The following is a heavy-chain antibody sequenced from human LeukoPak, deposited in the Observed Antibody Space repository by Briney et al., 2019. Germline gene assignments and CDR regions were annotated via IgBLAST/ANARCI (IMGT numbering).Heavy chain of an antibody. CDR2: IKQDGSEK. D-gene: IGHD2-2*01. Sequence: GGSLRLSCAASGFTFSSYWMSWVRQAPGKGLEWVANIKQDGSEKYYVDSVKGRFTISRDNAKNSLYLQMNSLRAEDTAVYYCARGHGIVVVPAAWGYFDYWGQGTLVTVSS. V-gene: IGHV3-7*01. CDR3: ARGHGIVVVPAAWGYFDY. J-gene: IGHJ4*02. CDR1: GFTFSSYW.